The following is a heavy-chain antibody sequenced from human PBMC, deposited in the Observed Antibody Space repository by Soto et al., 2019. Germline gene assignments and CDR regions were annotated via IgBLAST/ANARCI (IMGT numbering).Heavy chain of an antibody. CDR1: GFTFGFNA. Sequence: PGGSLRLSCAATGFTFGFNALSWVRQATGKGLEWVSSISAGGVSTNYADSVRGRFTISRDNSRNTVFLQMNTLGAEDTAIYYCATFMTVTGPGWGRASEYWGQGTLVTVSS. CDR2: ISAGGVST. V-gene: IGHV3-23*01. CDR3: ATFMTVTGPGWGRASEY. J-gene: IGHJ4*02. D-gene: IGHD6-19*01.